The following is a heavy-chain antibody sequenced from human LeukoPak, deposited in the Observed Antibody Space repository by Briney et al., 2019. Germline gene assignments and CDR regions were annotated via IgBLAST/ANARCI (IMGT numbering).Heavy chain of an antibody. Sequence: PSETLSLTCAVYGGSFSGYYWSWIRQPPGKGLEWIGEINHSGSTNYNPSLKGRVTISVDTSKNQFSLKLSSVTAADTAVYYCASSSSSWEPDAFDVWGQGTMVTVSS. J-gene: IGHJ3*01. V-gene: IGHV4-34*01. CDR1: GGSFSGYY. CDR2: INHSGST. D-gene: IGHD6-13*01. CDR3: ASSSSSWEPDAFDV.